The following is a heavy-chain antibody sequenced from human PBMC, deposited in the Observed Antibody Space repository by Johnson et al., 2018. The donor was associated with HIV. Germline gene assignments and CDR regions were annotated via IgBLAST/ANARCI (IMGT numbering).Heavy chain of an antibody. CDR1: GFTFNNYW. CDR3: ARPYFDSSDYYIYAVDI. V-gene: IGHV3-7*01. D-gene: IGHD3-22*01. J-gene: IGHJ3*02. Sequence: VQLVESGGGLVQPGGSLRLSCAASGFTFNNYWMSWVRQAPGKGLEWVANIKQDGSVKYYVDSVKGRFTISRDNAKKSLYLQMNSLRAEDTAVYYCARPYFDSSDYYIYAVDIWGQGTLVTVSS. CDR2: IKQDGSVK.